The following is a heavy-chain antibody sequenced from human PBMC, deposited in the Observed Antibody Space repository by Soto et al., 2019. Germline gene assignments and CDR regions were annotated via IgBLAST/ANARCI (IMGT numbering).Heavy chain of an antibody. CDR1: GYTFTSDY. J-gene: IGHJ6*04. V-gene: IGHV1-18*04. D-gene: IGHD3-10*01. Sequence: ASVKVSCKASGYTFTSDYMYWVRQAPGQGLEWMGWISAYNGNTNYAQKLQGRVTMTTDTSTSTAYMELRSLRSDDTAVCYCARSIILFRGVIIKAYYSSVMAVGGKGTTVPVSP. CDR2: ISAYNGNT. CDR3: ARSIILFRGVIIKAYYSSVMAV.